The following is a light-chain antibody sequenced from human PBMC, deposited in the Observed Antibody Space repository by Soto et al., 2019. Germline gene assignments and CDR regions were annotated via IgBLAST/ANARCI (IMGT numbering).Light chain of an antibody. CDR2: KVS. V-gene: IGKV2-30*01. Sequence: DVVMTQSPLSLPVTLGQPASISCRSSQSLVYSDGNTYLNWFQQRPGKSPRRLISKVSNRDSGVPERFSGSGSGTDFTLKISRVEAEHVGVYSCMTATLWLSTFCGGNKVEIK. J-gene: IGKJ4*01. CDR1: QSLVYSDGNTY. CDR3: MTATLWLST.